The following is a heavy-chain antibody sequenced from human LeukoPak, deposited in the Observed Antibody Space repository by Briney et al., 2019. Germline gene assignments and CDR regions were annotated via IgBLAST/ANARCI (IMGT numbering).Heavy chain of an antibody. CDR3: ARGRPYSGGYHLDY. V-gene: IGHV4-39*01. Sequence: SSETLSLTCTISGDSTSSDRYYGGWVRQPPGKGLEWIGNIYYSGSTYYNPSLKSRVTMSVDTSKNQLFLKLNSVTAADTAVYYCARGRPYSGGYHLDYWGQGTLVTVSP. D-gene: IGHD1-26*01. J-gene: IGHJ4*02. CDR1: GDSTSSDRYY. CDR2: IYYSGST.